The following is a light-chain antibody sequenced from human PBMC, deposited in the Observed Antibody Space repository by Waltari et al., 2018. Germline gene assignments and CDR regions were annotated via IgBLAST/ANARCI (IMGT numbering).Light chain of an antibody. V-gene: IGLV7-46*01. CDR1: TDAVTSGHY. CDR3: LLSYSGGRLM. CDR2: DTT. J-gene: IGLJ3*02. Sequence: QAVVTQEPHLTVSPGGTVTPPCGPSTDAVTSGHYPYWFQQKPCQVPRTLIYDTTNKHSWTPARFSGSLLGGKAALLLSGAQPEDEGDYYCLLSYSGGRLMFGGGTKLTVL.